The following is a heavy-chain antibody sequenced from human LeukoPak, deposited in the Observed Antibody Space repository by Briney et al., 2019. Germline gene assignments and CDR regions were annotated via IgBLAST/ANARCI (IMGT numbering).Heavy chain of an antibody. Sequence: PSETLSLTCTVSGDSISSYYWSWLRQPPGKGLEGIGYIYTSGSPNYNPSLKSRVTISVDTSKNQFSLRLSSVTAADTAVYYCAGSGYDWFDPWGQGTLVTVSS. CDR2: IYTSGSP. CDR3: AGSGYDWFDP. CDR1: GDSISSYY. V-gene: IGHV4-4*09. J-gene: IGHJ5*02. D-gene: IGHD5-12*01.